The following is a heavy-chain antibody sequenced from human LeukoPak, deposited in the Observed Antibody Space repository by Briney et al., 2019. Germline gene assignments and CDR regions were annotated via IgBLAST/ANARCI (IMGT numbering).Heavy chain of an antibody. CDR2: IYYSGST. CDR3: ARGEYCSSTSCYKPYYGMDV. Sequence: SETLSLTCSVSGGSISSYYWSWIRQPPGKGLEWIGYIYYSGSTYYNPSLKSRVTISVDTSKNQFSLKLSSVTAADTAVYYCARGEYCSSTSCYKPYYGMDVWGQGTTVTVSS. V-gene: IGHV4-59*12. CDR1: GGSISSYY. D-gene: IGHD2-2*02. J-gene: IGHJ6*02.